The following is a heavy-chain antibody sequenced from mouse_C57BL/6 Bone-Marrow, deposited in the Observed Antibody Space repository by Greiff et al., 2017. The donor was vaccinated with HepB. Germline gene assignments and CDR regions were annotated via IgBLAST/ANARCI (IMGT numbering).Heavy chain of an antibody. Sequence: DVKLQESGAELVRPGASVKLSCTASGFNIKDYYMHWVKQRPEQGLEWIGRIDPEDGDTEYAPKFQGKATMTADTSSNTAYLQLSSLTSEDTAVYYCTPNYYGKEDRDWGQGTLVTVSA. CDR3: TPNYYGKEDRD. CDR2: IDPEDGDT. V-gene: IGHV14-1*01. D-gene: IGHD1-1*01. J-gene: IGHJ3*01. CDR1: GFNIKDYY.